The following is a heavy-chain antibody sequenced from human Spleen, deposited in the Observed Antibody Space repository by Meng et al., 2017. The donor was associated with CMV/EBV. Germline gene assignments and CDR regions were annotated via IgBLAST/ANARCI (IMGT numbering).Heavy chain of an antibody. CDR3: ARDLRVVEDYYYGMDV. D-gene: IGHD2-15*01. J-gene: IGHJ6*02. CDR1: GGSISSYY. Sequence: SETLSLTCTVSGGSISSYYWSWIRQPPGKGLEWRGYIYHSGSTKYNPFLKSRVTISIDTSKNQFSLKLSSVTAADTAVYYWARDLRVVEDYYYGMDVWGQGTTVTVSS. V-gene: IGHV4-59*01. CDR2: IYHSGST.